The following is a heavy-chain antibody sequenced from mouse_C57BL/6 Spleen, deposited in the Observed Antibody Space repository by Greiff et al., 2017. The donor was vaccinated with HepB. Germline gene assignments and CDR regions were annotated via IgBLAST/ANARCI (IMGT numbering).Heavy chain of an antibody. CDR3: ASEGDYDGWFAY. D-gene: IGHD2-4*01. CDR2: INPNNGGT. Sequence: VQLQQSGPELVKPGASVKISCKASGYTFTDYYMNWVKQSHGKSLEWIGDINPNNGGTSYNQKFKGKATLTVDKSSSTAYMELRSLTSEDSAVYYCASEGDYDGWFAYWGQGTLVTVSA. V-gene: IGHV1-26*01. CDR1: GYTFTDYY. J-gene: IGHJ3*01.